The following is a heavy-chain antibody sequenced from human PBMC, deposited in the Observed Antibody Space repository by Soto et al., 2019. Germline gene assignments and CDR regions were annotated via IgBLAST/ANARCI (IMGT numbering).Heavy chain of an antibody. J-gene: IGHJ4*02. V-gene: IGHV3-23*01. CDR2: ISGSGGST. CDR3: ARDHDILTGYYSY. D-gene: IGHD3-9*01. CDR1: GFTFSSYA. Sequence: PGGSLRLSCAASGFTFSSYAMSWVRQAPGKGLEWVSAISGSGGSTYYADSVKGRFTISRGNAKNSLYLQMNSLRAEDTAVYYCARDHDILTGYYSYWGQGTLVTVSS.